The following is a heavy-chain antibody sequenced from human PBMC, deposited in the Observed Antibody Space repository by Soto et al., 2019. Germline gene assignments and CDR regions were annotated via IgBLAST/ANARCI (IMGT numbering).Heavy chain of an antibody. CDR2: ISGRGDHK. J-gene: IGHJ6*02. D-gene: IGHD3-10*01. CDR3: AKDRALENQTPYGMDV. Sequence: EMQLLESGGGLGQPGGSLRLSCVASPVTGYNFAAMTWVRQAPESGLEWVSTISGRGDHKFYADPVKGRFTISRDNSKNRVYLQMDGLRVEDTAVYYCAKDRALENQTPYGMDVWGQGTTVTV. V-gene: IGHV3-23*01. CDR1: PVTGYNFAA.